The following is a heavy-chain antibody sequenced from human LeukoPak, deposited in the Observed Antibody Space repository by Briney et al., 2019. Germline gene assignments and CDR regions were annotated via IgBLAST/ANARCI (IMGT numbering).Heavy chain of an antibody. D-gene: IGHD5-12*01. CDR1: GLTFSSYA. J-gene: IGHJ3*02. CDR2: ISGSDDST. Sequence: PGGSLRLSCAASGLTFSSYAMSWVRQAPGKGLVWVSVISGSDDSTYYADSVKGRFTISRDNSKNTLYLQMNSLRAEDTAVYYCAKSRGYVVDAFDIRGQGTMVTVSS. CDR3: AKSRGYVVDAFDI. V-gene: IGHV3-23*01.